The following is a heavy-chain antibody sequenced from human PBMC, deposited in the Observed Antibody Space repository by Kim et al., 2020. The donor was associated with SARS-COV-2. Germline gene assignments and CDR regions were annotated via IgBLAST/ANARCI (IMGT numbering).Heavy chain of an antibody. CDR1: GFTFSSYS. Sequence: GGSLRLSFAASGFTFSSYSISWVRQAPGKGLEWVANIKQDGSEKYYVDSVKGRFTISRDNAKNSLYLQMNSLRAEDTAVYYCAREEGVVVFDYWGQGTLVSVSS. D-gene: IGHD2-15*01. J-gene: IGHJ4*02. V-gene: IGHV3-7*01. CDR3: AREEGVVVFDY. CDR2: IKQDGSEK.